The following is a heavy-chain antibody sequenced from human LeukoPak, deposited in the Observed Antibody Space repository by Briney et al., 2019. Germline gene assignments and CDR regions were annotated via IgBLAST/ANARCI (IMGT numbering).Heavy chain of an antibody. CDR3: AKADYGHYCGFEV. V-gene: IGHV4-38-2*01. Sequence: PSETLSLTCAVSAYSISNGYSWGWIRQPPGKGLEWIGSMYLSGTTYYNPSLKSRVTISVDKSKNQFSLKSDSVTAADPAVYFFAKADYGHYCGFEVWGQGIMVTVSS. CDR2: MYLSGTT. D-gene: IGHD4-17*01. J-gene: IGHJ3*01. CDR1: AYSISNGYS.